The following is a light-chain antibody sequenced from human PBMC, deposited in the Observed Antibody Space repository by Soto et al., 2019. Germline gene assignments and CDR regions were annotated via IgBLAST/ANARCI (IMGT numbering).Light chain of an antibody. CDR3: YSTDSSDNHRV. CDR2: EDS. V-gene: IGLV3-10*01. Sequence: SYELTQAPSVSVSPGQTAGITCSGDALPKKYAYWYQQKSGQAPGLVIYEDSKRPSGIPERFSGSSSGTMATLTISGAQVEDEADYYCYSTDSSDNHRVFGGGTKLTVL. CDR1: ALPKKY. J-gene: IGLJ3*02.